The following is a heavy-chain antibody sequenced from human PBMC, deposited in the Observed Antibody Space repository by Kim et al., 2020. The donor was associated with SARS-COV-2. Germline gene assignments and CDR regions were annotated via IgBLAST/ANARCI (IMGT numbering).Heavy chain of an antibody. Sequence: GGSLRLSCAASGFTFSDYYMSWIRHAPGKGLEWVSYISSSSSYTNYADSVKGRFTISRDNAKNSLYLQMNSLRAEDTAVYYCASGPDTAMAEYYYYGMDVWGQGTTVTVSS. CDR2: ISSSSSYT. D-gene: IGHD5-18*01. J-gene: IGHJ6*02. CDR1: GFTFSDYY. V-gene: IGHV3-11*03. CDR3: ASGPDTAMAEYYYYGMDV.